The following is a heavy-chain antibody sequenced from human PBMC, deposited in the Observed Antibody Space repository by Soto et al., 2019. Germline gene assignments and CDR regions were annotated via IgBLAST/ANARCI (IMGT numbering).Heavy chain of an antibody. D-gene: IGHD5-12*01. CDR2: ISSSSSYI. Sequence: EVQLVESGGGLVKPGGSLRLSCAASGFTFSSYSMNWVRQAPGKGLEWGSSISSSSSYIYYADSVKGRFTISRDNAKNSLYLQMNRLRAEDTAVYYCAKREYSGQNDYWGQGTLVTVSS. CDR3: AKREYSGQNDY. J-gene: IGHJ4*02. CDR1: GFTFSSYS. V-gene: IGHV3-21*01.